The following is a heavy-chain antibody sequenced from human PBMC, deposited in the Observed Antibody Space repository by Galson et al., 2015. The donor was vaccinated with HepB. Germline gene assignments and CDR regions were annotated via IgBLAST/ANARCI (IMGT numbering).Heavy chain of an antibody. CDR1: GFTFSSYG. J-gene: IGHJ4*02. CDR3: ARLSLMTWGVVIDY. V-gene: IGHV3-30*03. CDR2: ISYDGSNK. Sequence: SLRLSCAASGFTFSSYGMHWVRQAPGKGLEWVAVISYDGSNKYYADSVKGRFTISRDNSKNTLYLQMNSLRAEDTAVYYCARLSLMTWGVVIDYWGQGTLVTVSS. D-gene: IGHD3-3*01.